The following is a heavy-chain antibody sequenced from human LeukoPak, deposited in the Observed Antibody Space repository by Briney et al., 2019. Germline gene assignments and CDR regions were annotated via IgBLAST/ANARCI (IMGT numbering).Heavy chain of an antibody. J-gene: IGHJ1*01. D-gene: IGHD1-26*01. CDR1: GGSITSYY. V-gene: IGHV4-59*01. CDR2: IFYSGST. Sequence: PSETLSLTCTVSGGSITSYYWSWIRQPPGKGLEWIGYIFYSGSTKYNPSPESRVTISVDTSKNQFSLRLSSVSAADTAVYYCARMGPPYSGSFYEYFQYWGQGTLVTVSS. CDR3: ARMGPPYSGSFYEYFQY.